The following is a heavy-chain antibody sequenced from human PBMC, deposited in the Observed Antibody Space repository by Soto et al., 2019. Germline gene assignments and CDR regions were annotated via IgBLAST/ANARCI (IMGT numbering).Heavy chain of an antibody. D-gene: IGHD4-17*01. CDR2: MNKDGSII. Sequence: EVLLVESGGGIVQPGGSLRLSCAASGFPFGGEWMHWVRQGPGKGLVWVSRMNKDGSIIAYADSVRGRFTISRDNAKSTLYRHMNNLRPEDTALYICVRAYGDLPGWGQGTPVIVSS. J-gene: IGHJ4*02. CDR3: VRAYGDLPG. CDR1: GFPFGGEW. V-gene: IGHV3-74*01.